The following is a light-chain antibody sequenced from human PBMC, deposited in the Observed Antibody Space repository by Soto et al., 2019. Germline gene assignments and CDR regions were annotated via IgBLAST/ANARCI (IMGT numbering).Light chain of an antibody. V-gene: IGLV2-14*01. Sequence: QSALTQPASVSGSPGQSITISCTGTSRDVGGYNYVSWYQQHPGIAPKLLIYGVTNRPSGVSTRFSGSKSGNTASLTISGLQAEDEADYHCSSYTSASTLLYLFGTGTKVTVL. CDR1: SRDVGGYNY. J-gene: IGLJ1*01. CDR2: GVT. CDR3: SSYTSASTLLYL.